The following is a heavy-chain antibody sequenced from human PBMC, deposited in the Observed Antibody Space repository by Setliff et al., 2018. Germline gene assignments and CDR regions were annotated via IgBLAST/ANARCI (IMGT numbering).Heavy chain of an antibody. Sequence: SGPTLVNPTQTLTLTCTFSGFSLSTSGVGVGWIRQPSGKALEWLALIYWNDDKRYSPSLKSRLTITKDTSKNQVVLTMTNMDPVDTSTCYCSHKYGDYIRYFQNWGQGTLVTVSSGESHCSPSLKSRLTITKDTSKNQVVLTMTNMDPVDTATYYCAHKYGDYVRYFQHWGQGTLVTVS. D-gene: IGHD4-17*01. CDR1: GFSLSTSGVG. J-gene: IGHJ1*01. CDR3: SHKYGDYIRYFQNWGQGTLVTVSSGESHCSPSLKSRLTITKDTSKNQVVLTMTNMDPVDTATYYCAHKYGDYVRYFQH. CDR2: IYWNDDK. V-gene: IGHV2-5*01.